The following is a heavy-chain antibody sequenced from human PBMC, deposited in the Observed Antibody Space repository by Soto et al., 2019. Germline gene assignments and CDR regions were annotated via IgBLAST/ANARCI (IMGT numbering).Heavy chain of an antibody. J-gene: IGHJ4*02. CDR3: ARERGYDILTGDFDY. CDR2: ISAYNGNT. CDR1: GYTFTSYG. V-gene: IGHV1-18*01. Sequence: QVQLVQSGAEVKKPGASVKVSCKASGYTFTSYGISWVRQAPGQGLEWMGWISAYNGNTNYAQKLQGRVTMTTDTSXXQAYMELRSLRSDDTAVYYCARERGYDILTGDFDYWGQGTLVTVSS. D-gene: IGHD3-9*01.